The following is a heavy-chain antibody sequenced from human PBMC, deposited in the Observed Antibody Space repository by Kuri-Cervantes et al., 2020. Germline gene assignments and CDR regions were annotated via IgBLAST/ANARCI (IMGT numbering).Heavy chain of an antibody. V-gene: IGHV3-30-3*01. CDR1: GFTFSSYA. D-gene: IGHD4-17*01. Sequence: GESLKISFAASGFTFSSYAMHWVRQAPGKGLEWVAVISYDGSNKYYADSVKGRFTISRDNSKNTLYLQMNSLRAEDTAVYYCARSPNDYGDYYYYYGMDVWGQGTTVTVSS. J-gene: IGHJ6*02. CDR3: ARSPNDYGDYYYYYGMDV. CDR2: ISYDGSNK.